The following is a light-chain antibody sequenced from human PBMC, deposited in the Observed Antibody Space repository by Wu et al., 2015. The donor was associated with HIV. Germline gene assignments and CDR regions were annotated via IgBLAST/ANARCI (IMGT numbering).Light chain of an antibody. J-gene: IGKJ3*01. CDR3: QDYNSVPFT. CDR2: GAS. Sequence: DIQMTQSPASLSATVGERVTIACRASQGINSHLAWYQQKLGKTPTLLISGASTLHSGVPSRFRGSGSGTEFTLTISGLQPEDVATYYCQDYNSVPFTFGPGTRVDIK. CDR1: QGINSH. V-gene: IGKV1-27*01.